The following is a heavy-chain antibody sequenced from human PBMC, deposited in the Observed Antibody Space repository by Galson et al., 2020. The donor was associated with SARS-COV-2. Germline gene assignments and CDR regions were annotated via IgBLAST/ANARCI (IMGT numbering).Heavy chain of an antibody. Sequence: SQTLSLTCAISGHSVSRNSAAWNWNRQSPSGGLQWLGRTFYRSKWFNDYAESVESRISINPDTSKNQFSLQLNSVTPEDTAVYYCARSRVLNGYGSKSGDIWGQGTVVTVSS. CDR2: TFYRSKWFN. V-gene: IGHV6-1*01. CDR1: GHSVSRNSAA. CDR3: ARSRVLNGYGSKSGDI. J-gene: IGHJ3*02. D-gene: IGHD5-12*01.